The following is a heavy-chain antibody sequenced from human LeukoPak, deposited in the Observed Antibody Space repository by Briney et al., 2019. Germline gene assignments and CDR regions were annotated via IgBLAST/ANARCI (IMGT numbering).Heavy chain of an antibody. D-gene: IGHD4-17*01. CDR2: ISSSTSYI. V-gene: IGHV3-21*01. J-gene: IGHJ3*02. CDR1: GFTFSSYN. CDR3: ARDNGDYRDAFDI. Sequence: GGSLRLSCAASGFTFSSYNMNWVRQAPGKGLEWVSSISSSTSYIYYADSVKGRFTISRDNAKNSLYLQMNSLRAEDTAVYYCARDNGDYRDAFDIWGQGTMVTVSS.